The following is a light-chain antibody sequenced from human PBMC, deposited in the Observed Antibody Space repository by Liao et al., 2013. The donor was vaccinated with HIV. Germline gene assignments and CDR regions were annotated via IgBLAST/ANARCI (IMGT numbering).Light chain of an antibody. J-gene: IGLJ1*01. CDR3: QAWDSSTNYV. CDR2: QDT. CDR1: KLGSKY. Sequence: SSELTQPPSVSVSPGQTATITCSGDKLGSKYASWYQQRPGQSPILVIYQDTKRPSGISDRFSGSNSGNTATLTISGTQALDEADYYCQAWDSSTNYVFGTGTQVTVL. V-gene: IGLV3-1*01.